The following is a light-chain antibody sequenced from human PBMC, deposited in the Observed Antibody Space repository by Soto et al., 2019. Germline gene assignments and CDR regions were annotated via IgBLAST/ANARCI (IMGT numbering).Light chain of an antibody. CDR2: DAS. Sequence: DLQMTQSPSTLSASVGDRVTITCRAGQSISSWLAWYQQKPGKAPKLLIYDASSLESGVPSRFSGSGSGTEFTLTISSLQPDDFATYYCQQYNSYPWTFGQGTKVEIK. CDR3: QQYNSYPWT. V-gene: IGKV1-5*01. J-gene: IGKJ1*01. CDR1: QSISSW.